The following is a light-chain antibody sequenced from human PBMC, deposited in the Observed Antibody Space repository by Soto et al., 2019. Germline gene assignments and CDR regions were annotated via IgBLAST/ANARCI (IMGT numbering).Light chain of an antibody. CDR2: DVS. J-gene: IGKJ1*01. CDR3: QPRRDWPWT. V-gene: IGKV3-11*01. Sequence: IVLTHSKGTLSLSPGERATLSCRASQSVGTYLAWYRQKPGQGPRLLIYDVSNRATGIPARFSGSGSGTDFTLTISNLEPEDFAVYYCQPRRDWPWTLGQATK. CDR1: QSVGTY.